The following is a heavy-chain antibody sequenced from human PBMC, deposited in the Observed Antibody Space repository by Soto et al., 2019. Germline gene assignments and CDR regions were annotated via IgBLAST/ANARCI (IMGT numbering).Heavy chain of an antibody. D-gene: IGHD3-16*02. CDR2: IYYSGST. Sequence: SETLSLTCTVSGGSISSYYWSWIRQPPGKGLEWIGYIYYSGSTNYNPSLKSRVTISVDTSKNQFSLKLSSVTAADTAVYYCARWGGSNPNYDYIWGSYRYDYYFDYWGQGTLVTVSS. V-gene: IGHV4-59*08. J-gene: IGHJ4*02. CDR3: ARWGGSNPNYDYIWGSYRYDYYFDY. CDR1: GGSISSYY.